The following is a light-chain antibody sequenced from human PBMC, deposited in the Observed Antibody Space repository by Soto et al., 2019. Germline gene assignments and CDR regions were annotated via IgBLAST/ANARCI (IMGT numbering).Light chain of an antibody. CDR3: QQYNNWPRT. Sequence: EIVMPKSPATLSVSPGERATLSCRASQSVSSNLAWYQQKPGQAPRLLIYGASTRATGIPARFSGSGSGTEFTLTISSLQSEDFAVYYCQQYNNWPRTFGGGTKVDIK. V-gene: IGKV3-15*01. CDR2: GAS. CDR1: QSVSSN. J-gene: IGKJ4*01.